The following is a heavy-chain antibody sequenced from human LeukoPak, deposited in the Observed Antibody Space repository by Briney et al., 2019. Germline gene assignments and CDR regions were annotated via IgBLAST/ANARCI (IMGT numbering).Heavy chain of an antibody. V-gene: IGHV3-23*01. J-gene: IGHJ4*02. Sequence: AGGSLCLFCAVCGFDVGSYCVSWVRQSPGKGLGWVLTFSVSSTITYYADCVECRFTVSRDNSQSTLYLQVHRLRDRDTVVVYCAKGDSYYDLLPCFDLWGPGPLVTVSS. CDR3: AKGDSYYDLLPCFDL. CDR1: GFDVGSYC. CDR2: FSVSSTIT. D-gene: IGHD3-9*01.